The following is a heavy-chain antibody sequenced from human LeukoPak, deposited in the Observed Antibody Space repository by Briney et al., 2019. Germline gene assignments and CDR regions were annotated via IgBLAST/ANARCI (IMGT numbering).Heavy chain of an antibody. J-gene: IGHJ4*02. CDR1: GGSISSSSDS. CDR3: ARVPAAGTGPDY. CDR2: IDYSGST. V-gene: IGHV4-39*01. Sequence: PSETLSLTCTVSGGSISSSSDSWGWIRQPPGKRLEWIGSIDYSGSTYYTPSLKSRVTISVDTSKNEFSLKLSSVTAADTAVYYCARVPAAGTGPDYWGQGTLVTVSS. D-gene: IGHD6-13*01.